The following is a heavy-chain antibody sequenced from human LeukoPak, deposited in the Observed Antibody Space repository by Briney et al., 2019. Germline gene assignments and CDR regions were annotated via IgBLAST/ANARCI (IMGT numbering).Heavy chain of an antibody. CDR2: MNPNSGNT. Sequence: GASVKVSCKASGYTFTSYDINWVRQATGQGLEWMGWMNPNSGNTGYAQKFQGRVTITRNTSISTAYMELSSLRSEDTAVYYCARYLGYCSGGSCYPSEYNWFDPWGQGTLVTVSS. D-gene: IGHD2-15*01. CDR3: ARYLGYCSGGSCYPSEYNWFDP. V-gene: IGHV1-8*03. CDR1: GYTFTSYD. J-gene: IGHJ5*02.